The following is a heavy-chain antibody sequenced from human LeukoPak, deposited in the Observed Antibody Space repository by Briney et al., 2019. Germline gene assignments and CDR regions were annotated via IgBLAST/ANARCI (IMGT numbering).Heavy chain of an antibody. CDR1: GFTFSSYA. D-gene: IGHD5-12*01. Sequence: GGSLRLSCAASGFTFSSYAMSWVRQAPGRGLEWVSAISGSGGSTYYADSVKGRFTISRDNSKNTLNLQMNSLRAEDTAVYYCAKDPLGGWLRPYFDYWGQGTLVTVSS. CDR2: ISGSGGST. CDR3: AKDPLGGWLRPYFDY. V-gene: IGHV3-23*01. J-gene: IGHJ4*02.